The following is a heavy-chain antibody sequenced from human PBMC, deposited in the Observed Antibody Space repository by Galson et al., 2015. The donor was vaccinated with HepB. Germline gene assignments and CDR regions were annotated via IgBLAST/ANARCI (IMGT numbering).Heavy chain of an antibody. J-gene: IGHJ4*02. CDR3: AKDLGGIRAPIDY. D-gene: IGHD3-16*01. CDR2: IWYDGSNK. V-gene: IGHV3-33*06. Sequence: SLRLSCAASGFTFSSYGMHWVRQAPGKGLEWVAVIWYDGSNKYYADSVKGRFTVSRDNSQNTLYLQMNSLRAEDTAVYYCAKDLGGIRAPIDYWGQGSLVTVSS. CDR1: GFTFSSYG.